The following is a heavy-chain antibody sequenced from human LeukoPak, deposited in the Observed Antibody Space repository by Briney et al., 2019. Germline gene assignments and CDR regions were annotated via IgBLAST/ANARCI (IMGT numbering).Heavy chain of an antibody. CDR1: GGSIRSSSYY. D-gene: IGHD6-19*01. Sequence: SETLSLTCTVSGGSIRSSSYYCGSIRQPPGKGLGWIGSIYYSGRTYYKASLTSRGTISVDTSKNQYSLKLNSVTAADTAVYFCARQVVAVAGTGYFDYWGQGTLVTVSS. V-gene: IGHV4-39*01. CDR2: IYYSGRT. J-gene: IGHJ4*02. CDR3: ARQVVAVAGTGYFDY.